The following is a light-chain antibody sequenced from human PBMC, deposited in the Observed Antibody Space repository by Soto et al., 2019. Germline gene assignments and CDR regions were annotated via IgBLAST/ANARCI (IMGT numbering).Light chain of an antibody. CDR3: RSYTSNNTLVI. V-gene: IGLV2-14*03. CDR2: DVS. Sequence: QSALTQPASVSGSPGQSVTISCTGTSSDVGGYNYVSWYQQHPGKAPKLLIYDVSHRPSVVSSRFSGSKSGNTASLAISGLQAEDEADYYCRSYTSNNTLVIFGGGTTLTVL. CDR1: SSDVGGYNY. J-gene: IGLJ2*01.